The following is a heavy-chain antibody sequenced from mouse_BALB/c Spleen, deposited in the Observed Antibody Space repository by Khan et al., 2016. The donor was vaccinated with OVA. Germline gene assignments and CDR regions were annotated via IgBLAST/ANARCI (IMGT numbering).Heavy chain of an antibody. CDR2: ISDLAYTI. V-gene: IGHV5-15*02. J-gene: IGHJ3*01. D-gene: IGHD1-2*01. CDR1: GFTFNDYG. CDR3: ARGGGTAPFAY. Sequence: EVELVESGGGLVQPGGSRKLSCAASGFTFNDYGMAWVRQAPGKGPEWVAFISDLAYTIYYADTVTGRFTISRENAKNTLYLEMSSLRSEDTAIYYCARGGGTAPFAYWGLGTLVTVSA.